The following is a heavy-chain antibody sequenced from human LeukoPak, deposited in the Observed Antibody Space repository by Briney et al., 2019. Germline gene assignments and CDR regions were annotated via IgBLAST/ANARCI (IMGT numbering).Heavy chain of an antibody. CDR1: GGSISSYY. V-gene: IGHV4-59*01. D-gene: IGHD4-23*01. Sequence: PSETLSLTCTVSGGSISSYYWSWIRQPPGKGLEWIGYIYYSGSTNYNPSLKSRVTISVDTSKNQFSLKLSSVTAADTAVYYCARGRRWKYAFAIWGQGPMVTVSS. CDR3: ARGRRWKYAFAI. J-gene: IGHJ3*02. CDR2: IYYSGST.